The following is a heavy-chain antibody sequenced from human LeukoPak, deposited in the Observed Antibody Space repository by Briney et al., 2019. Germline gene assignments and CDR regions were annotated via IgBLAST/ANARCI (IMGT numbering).Heavy chain of an antibody. CDR2: IYNDGSRT. J-gene: IGHJ6*03. CDR3: AKSQRGYYPRRTYYYYMDV. V-gene: IGHV3-74*01. D-gene: IGHD1-26*01. Sequence: SGGSLRLSCAASGFPFSSYWMHWVRQAPGKGLLWVSRIYNDGSRTTYADSVKGRFTISRDNSKKTLYLQLNSLRAEDTAVYYCAKSQRGYYPRRTYYYYMDVWGKGTTVTVSS. CDR1: GFPFSSYW.